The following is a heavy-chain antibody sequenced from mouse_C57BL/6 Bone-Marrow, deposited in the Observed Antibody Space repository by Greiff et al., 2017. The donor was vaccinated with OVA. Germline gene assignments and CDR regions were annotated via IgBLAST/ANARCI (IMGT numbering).Heavy chain of an antibody. J-gene: IGHJ2*01. CDR2: IDPENGDT. D-gene: IGHD2-2*01. CDR1: GFNIKDDY. CDR3: TTCYYGSYFDY. V-gene: IGHV14-4*01. Sequence: EVQLQQSGAELVRPGASVKLSCTASGFNIKDDYMHWVKQRPEQGLEWIGWIDPENGDTEYASKFQGKATITADTSSNTAYLQLSSLTSEDTAVYYCTTCYYGSYFDYWGQGTTLTVSS.